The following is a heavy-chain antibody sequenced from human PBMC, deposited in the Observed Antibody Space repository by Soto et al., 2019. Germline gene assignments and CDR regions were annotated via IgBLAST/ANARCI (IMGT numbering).Heavy chain of an antibody. J-gene: IGHJ4*02. CDR3: TTDRNSRSRYRSSWYYFDY. Sequence: PGGSLRLSCAASGFSFSDGLMSWVRQAPGKGLEWLGHIRTKSEGATVDYAAPVKGRFTISRDDSQNTLFLQMNSLKIEDTAVYYCTTDRNSRSRYRSSWYYFDYWGQGALVTVSS. CDR2: IRTKSEGATV. D-gene: IGHD6-13*01. CDR1: GFSFSDGL. V-gene: IGHV3-15*01.